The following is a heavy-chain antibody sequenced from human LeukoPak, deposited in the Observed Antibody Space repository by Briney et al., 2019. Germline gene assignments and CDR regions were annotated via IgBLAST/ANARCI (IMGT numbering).Heavy chain of an antibody. CDR3: ARDVGYYYGSGSYHDAFDI. CDR2: IIPIFGTA. Sequence: GASVKVSCKASGGTFSSYAISWVRQAPGQGLEWMGGIIPIFGTANYAQKFQGRVTITTDESTSTAYMELSSLRSEDTAVYYCARDVGYYYGSGSYHDAFDIWGQGTMVTISS. J-gene: IGHJ3*02. V-gene: IGHV1-69*05. CDR1: GGTFSSYA. D-gene: IGHD3-10*01.